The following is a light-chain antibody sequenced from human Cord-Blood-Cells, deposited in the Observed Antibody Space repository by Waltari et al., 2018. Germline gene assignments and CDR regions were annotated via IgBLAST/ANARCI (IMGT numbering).Light chain of an antibody. CDR1: SSTIGSNT. CDR3: AAWDDSLNGRV. Sequence: QSVLTQPPSASGTPGQRVTISCSGSSSTIGSNTVNWYQQLPGTASKLLIYGNNQRPLGVPDRFSGSKSGTSASLAISGLQSEDEADYYCAAWDDSLNGRVFGGGTKLTVL. J-gene: IGLJ3*02. CDR2: GNN. V-gene: IGLV1-44*01.